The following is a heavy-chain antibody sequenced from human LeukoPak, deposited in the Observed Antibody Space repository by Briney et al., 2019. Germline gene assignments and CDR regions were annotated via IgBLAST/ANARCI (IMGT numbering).Heavy chain of an antibody. CDR3: AREYSYSSSWYGGDAFDI. D-gene: IGHD6-13*01. J-gene: IGHJ3*02. CDR2: IYYSGST. CDR1: GGSISSSSYY. Sequence: SETLSLTCTVSGGSISSSSYYWGWIRQPPGKELEWIGSIYYSGSTYYNPSPKGRVTISVDTSKNQFSLKLSSVTAADTAVYYCAREYSYSSSWYGGDAFDIWGQGTMVTVSS. V-gene: IGHV4-39*07.